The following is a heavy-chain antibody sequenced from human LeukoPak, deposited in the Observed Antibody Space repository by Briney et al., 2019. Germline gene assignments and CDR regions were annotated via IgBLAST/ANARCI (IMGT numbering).Heavy chain of an antibody. CDR2: FRCSGGST. V-gene: IGHV3-23*01. J-gene: IGHJ4*02. D-gene: IGHD3-10*01. CDR3: GRSLITMVRGVIAY. Sequence: GGSLRLSCAASAFTFSSYAVSWVRQAAGRGLEWVSAFRCSGGSTYYADSVKGRFTISRDNSKNPLYLQMNSLRAEDTAVYYCGRSLITMVRGVIAYWGQGTLVTVFS. CDR1: AFTFSSYA.